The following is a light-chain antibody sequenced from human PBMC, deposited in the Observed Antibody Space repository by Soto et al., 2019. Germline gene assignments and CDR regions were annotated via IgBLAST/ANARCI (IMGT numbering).Light chain of an antibody. V-gene: IGLV2-14*03. CDR2: DVS. J-gene: IGLJ3*02. CDR3: SSFTGSTTWV. CDR1: NSDVGGYDY. Sequence: QCALTQPASVSGSPGQSITISCTGTNSDVGGYDYVSWYQQHPGKAPKLLIYDVSKRPSGLSNRFSGSKSGNTASLTISGLLTEDEADYYCSSFTGSTTWVFGGGTKVTVL.